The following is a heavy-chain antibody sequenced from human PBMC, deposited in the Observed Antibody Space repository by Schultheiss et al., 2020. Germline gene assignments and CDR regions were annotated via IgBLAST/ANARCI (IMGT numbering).Heavy chain of an antibody. V-gene: IGHV3-7*01. D-gene: IGHD5-12*01. CDR2: IKQDGTEK. CDR1: GFTFSNAW. J-gene: IGHJ4*02. CDR3: AKEGGSGYDL. Sequence: GESLKISCAASGFTFSNAWMSWVRQPPGKGLEWVANIKQDGTEKYYVDSVKGRFTISRDNAKNSLYLQMNSLRAEDTAVYYCAKEGGSGYDLWGQGTLVTVSS.